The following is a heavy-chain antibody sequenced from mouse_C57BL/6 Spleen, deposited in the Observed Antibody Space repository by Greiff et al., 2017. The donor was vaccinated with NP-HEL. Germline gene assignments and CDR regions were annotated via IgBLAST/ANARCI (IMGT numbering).Heavy chain of an antibody. CDR2: INHNYGTT. Sequence: VQLQQSGPELVKPGASVKISCKASGYSFTDYNMNWVKQSNGKSLEWIGVINHNYGTTSYNQKFKGKATLTVDQSSSTAYMQLNSLTSEDSAVYYCARSDYYGSSYAMDYWGQGTSVTVSS. D-gene: IGHD1-1*01. CDR3: ARSDYYGSSYAMDY. J-gene: IGHJ4*01. V-gene: IGHV1-39*01. CDR1: GYSFTDYN.